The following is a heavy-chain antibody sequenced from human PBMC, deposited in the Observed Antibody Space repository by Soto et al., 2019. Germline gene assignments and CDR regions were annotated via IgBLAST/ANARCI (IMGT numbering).Heavy chain of an antibody. V-gene: IGHV1-3*01. D-gene: IGHD6-19*01. CDR3: ARGAVAGSRRLDFQH. Sequence: ASVKVSCKASGYTFTSYAMHWVRQAPGQRLEWMGWINAGNGNTKYSQKFQGRVTITRDTSASTAYMELSSLRSEDTAVYYCARGAVAGSRRLDFQHWGQGRRATVPS. J-gene: IGHJ1*01. CDR1: GYTFTSYA. CDR2: INAGNGNT.